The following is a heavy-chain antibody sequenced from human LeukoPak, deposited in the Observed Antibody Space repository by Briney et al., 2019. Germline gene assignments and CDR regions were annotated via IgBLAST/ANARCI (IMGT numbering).Heavy chain of an antibody. CDR2: ITNTPNYI. Sequence: GGSLILSCAASGFILNTYTITWVRPAPGKGLEWVSSITNTPNYIYYADSVKGRFTISRDNANNSLYLQMDSLRAEDTAVYYCWRDSPYDTSIWGQGTLVTVSS. D-gene: IGHD3-16*01. CDR1: GFILNTYT. CDR3: WRDSPYDTSI. V-gene: IGHV3-21*01. J-gene: IGHJ4*02.